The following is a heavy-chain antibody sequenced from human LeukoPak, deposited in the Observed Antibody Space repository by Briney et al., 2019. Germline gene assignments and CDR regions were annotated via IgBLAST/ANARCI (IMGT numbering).Heavy chain of an antibody. CDR2: IYYSGST. V-gene: IGHV4-39*02. CDR3: AREHYYGPIDY. Sequence: PSETLSLTCTVSGGSISSSSYYWGWIRQPPGKGLEWIGSIYYSGSTYYNPSLKSRVTISVDTSKNQFSLKLSSVTAADTAVYYCAREHYYGPIDYWGQGTLVTVSS. D-gene: IGHD3-10*01. J-gene: IGHJ4*02. CDR1: GGSISSSSYY.